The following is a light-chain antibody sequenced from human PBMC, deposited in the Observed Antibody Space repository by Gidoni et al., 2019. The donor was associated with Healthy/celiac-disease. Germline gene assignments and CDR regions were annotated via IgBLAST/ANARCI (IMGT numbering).Light chain of an antibody. CDR3: QQYYSYPYT. CDR2: AAS. J-gene: IGKJ2*01. CDR1: QGISSY. V-gene: IGKV1-8*01. Sequence: AIRMTQSPSSLSASTGDRVTIPCRASQGISSYLAWYQQKPGKAPKLLIYAASTLQSGVPSGFSGSGSGTDFTLTISCLQSEDFATYYCQQYYSYPYTFGQGTKLEIK.